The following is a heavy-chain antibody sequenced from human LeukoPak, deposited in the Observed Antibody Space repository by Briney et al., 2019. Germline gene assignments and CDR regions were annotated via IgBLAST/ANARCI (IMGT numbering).Heavy chain of an antibody. D-gene: IGHD4-17*01. J-gene: IGHJ6*03. CDR2: IRYDGSKK. CDR3: AKIPYGDYVLDYYYYMDV. Sequence: PGGSLRLSCAASGFTFSSYAMTWVRQAPGKGLEWVAFIRYDGSKKFYADSVKGRFTISRDNSKNTLYLQMYSLRAEDTAVYYCAKIPYGDYVLDYYYYMDVWGKGTTVTISS. CDR1: GFTFSSYA. V-gene: IGHV3-30*02.